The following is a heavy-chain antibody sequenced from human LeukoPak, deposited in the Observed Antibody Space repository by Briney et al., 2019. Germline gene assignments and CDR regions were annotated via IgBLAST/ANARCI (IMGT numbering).Heavy chain of an antibody. J-gene: IGHJ6*02. V-gene: IGHV7-4-1*02. CDR3: ARDIVVPAAISSYGMDV. Sequence: ASVTVSCKASGYTFTSYAMNWVRQAPGQGLEWMGWINTNTGNPTYAQGFTGRFVFSLDTSVSTAYLQISSLKAEDTAVYYCARDIVVPAAISSYGMDVWGQGTTVTVSS. CDR1: GYTFTSYA. CDR2: INTNTGNP. D-gene: IGHD2-2*01.